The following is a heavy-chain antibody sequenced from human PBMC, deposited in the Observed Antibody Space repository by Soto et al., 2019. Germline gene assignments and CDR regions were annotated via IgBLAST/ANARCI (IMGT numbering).Heavy chain of an antibody. CDR3: ARDKRYYGAAGYYYGDYYYYGMDV. CDR2: IIPIFGTA. CDR1: GGTFSSYA. Sequence: GASVKVSCKASGGTFSSYAISRVRQAPGQGLEWMGGIIPIFGTANYAQKFQGRGTITADESTSTAYMELSSLRSEDTAVYYWARDKRYYGAAGYYYGDYYYYGMDVWGQGTTVTVSS. D-gene: IGHD3-10*01. J-gene: IGHJ6*02. V-gene: IGHV1-69*13.